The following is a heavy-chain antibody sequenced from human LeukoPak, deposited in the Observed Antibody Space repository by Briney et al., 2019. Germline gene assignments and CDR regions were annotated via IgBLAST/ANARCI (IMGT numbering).Heavy chain of an antibody. CDR1: GVSISSSSYY. CDR3: ARSNWKSVGCFDP. J-gene: IGHJ5*02. Sequence: PSETLSLTCTVSGVSISSSSYYWGWIRQPPGKGRGWSGSIYYRGSTYYTPSLKSRVTISEDKSKHQFSLKLGSVTAADTAVYYCARSNWKSVGCFDPWGQGTLVTVS. CDR2: IYYRGST. V-gene: IGHV4-39*07. D-gene: IGHD1-20*01.